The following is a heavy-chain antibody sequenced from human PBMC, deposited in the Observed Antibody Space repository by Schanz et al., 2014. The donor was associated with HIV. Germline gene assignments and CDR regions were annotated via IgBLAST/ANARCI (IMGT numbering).Heavy chain of an antibody. CDR2: ISSTGTTI. CDR3: ARSPDWAGTDAFDI. V-gene: IGHV3-11*01. D-gene: IGHD6-19*01. Sequence: QVQLAESGGGLVKPGGSLRLSCAASGYTFGDYYMTWIRQAPGKGLEWLSYISSTGTTINYADSVKGRFTISRDNAKSSVFLQMNSLRVEDTAIYYCARSPDWAGTDAFDIWGQGTMVTVSS. J-gene: IGHJ3*02. CDR1: GYTFGDYY.